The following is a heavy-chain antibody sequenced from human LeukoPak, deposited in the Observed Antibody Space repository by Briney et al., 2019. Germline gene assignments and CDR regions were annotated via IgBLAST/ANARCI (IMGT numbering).Heavy chain of an antibody. D-gene: IGHD3-10*01. V-gene: IGHV1-46*01. CDR1: GYTFTSYY. Sequence: GASVKVSCKASGYTFTSYYMHWVRQAPGQGLEWMGIINPSGGSTSYAQKFQGRVTMTRDTSISTAYMELSRLRSDDTAVYYCARGVVTMVRGVIIEGASDYWGQGTLVTVSS. J-gene: IGHJ4*02. CDR2: INPSGGST. CDR3: ARGVVTMVRGVIIEGASDY.